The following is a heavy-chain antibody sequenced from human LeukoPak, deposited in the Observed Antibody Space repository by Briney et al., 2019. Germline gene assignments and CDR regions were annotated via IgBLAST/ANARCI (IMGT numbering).Heavy chain of an antibody. CDR1: GGTFSSYA. V-gene: IGHV1-69*13. J-gene: IGHJ6*04. CDR3: ARSVGRMVRSDMDV. CDR2: IIPIFGTA. D-gene: IGHD3-10*01. Sequence: GASVKVSCKASGGTFSSYAISWVRQAPGQGLEWMGGIIPIFGTANYAQKFQGRVTITADESTSTAYMELSSLRSEDTAVYYCARSVGRMVRSDMDVWGKGTTVTISS.